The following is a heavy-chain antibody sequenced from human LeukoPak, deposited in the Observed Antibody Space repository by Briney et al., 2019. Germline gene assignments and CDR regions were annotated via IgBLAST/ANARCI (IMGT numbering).Heavy chain of an antibody. J-gene: IGHJ4*02. CDR3: ARGVGYYDSSGYYYGWYFDY. CDR2: IIPIFGTA. Sequence: ASVKVSCKASGGTFNSYAISWVRQAPGQGFEWMGRIIPIFGTANYAQKFQGRVTITTDESTSTAYMELSSLRSEDTAVYYCARGVGYYDSSGYYYGWYFDYWGQGTLVTVSS. V-gene: IGHV1-69*05. D-gene: IGHD3-22*01. CDR1: GGTFNSYA.